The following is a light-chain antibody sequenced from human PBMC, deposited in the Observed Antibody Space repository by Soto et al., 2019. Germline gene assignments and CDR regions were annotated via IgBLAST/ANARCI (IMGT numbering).Light chain of an antibody. CDR1: NSNIGIKY. CDR3: ASWDDSLSGVA. CDR2: RNN. V-gene: IGLV1-47*01. J-gene: IGLJ2*01. Sequence: QSVLTQPPSASGTPGQGVTISCSGSNSNIGIKYVYWYQQLPGTAPKLLIYRNNQRPSGVPDRFSGSKSGTSASLAISGLRSEDEADYYCASWDDSLSGVAFGGGTKVTVL.